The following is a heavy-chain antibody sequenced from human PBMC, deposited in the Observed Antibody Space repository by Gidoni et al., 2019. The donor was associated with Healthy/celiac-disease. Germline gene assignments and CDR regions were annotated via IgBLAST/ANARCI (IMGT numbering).Heavy chain of an antibody. CDR1: GYSFTSYC. D-gene: IGHD6-13*01. J-gene: IGHJ6*03. CDR2: IYPGDSDT. Sequence: EVQLVQSGAEVKQPGESLKISCKGSGYSFTSYCIGWVRQMPGKGLEWMGIIYPGDSDTRYSPSFQGQVTISADKSISTAYLQWSSLKASDTAMYYCARHSSIAAAGTQDYYYYYYMDVWGKGTTVTVSS. CDR3: ARHSSIAAAGTQDYYYYYYMDV. V-gene: IGHV5-51*01.